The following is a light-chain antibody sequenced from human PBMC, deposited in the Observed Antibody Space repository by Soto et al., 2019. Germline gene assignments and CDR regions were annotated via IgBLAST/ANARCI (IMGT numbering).Light chain of an antibody. V-gene: IGLV2-14*03. CDR2: DVS. CDR1: SSDIGGYDF. J-gene: IGLJ2*01. CDR3: SSYTSSSTVL. Sequence: QSVLTQPASVSGSPGQSITISCTGTSSDIGGYDFVSWYQHHPGKAPKLMIYDVSNRPSGVSNRFSSSKSGNTASLTISGLQAEDEADYYCSSYTSSSTVLFGGGTQLTVL.